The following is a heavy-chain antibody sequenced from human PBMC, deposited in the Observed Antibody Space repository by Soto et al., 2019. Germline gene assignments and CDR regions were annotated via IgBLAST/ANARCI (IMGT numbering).Heavy chain of an antibody. CDR3: ARVSNEYGGNGAFDY. J-gene: IGHJ4*02. Sequence: SETLSLTCSVSGGSINYNSYHWGWIRQPPGQGLEWIGSIFYTGTTFYNPSLESRVTMSVDTSKNSFSLHLTSVTAADTAVYFCARVSNEYGGNGAFDYWGLGTLVTVSS. CDR1: GGSINYNSYH. V-gene: IGHV4-39*02. CDR2: IFYTGTT. D-gene: IGHD4-17*01.